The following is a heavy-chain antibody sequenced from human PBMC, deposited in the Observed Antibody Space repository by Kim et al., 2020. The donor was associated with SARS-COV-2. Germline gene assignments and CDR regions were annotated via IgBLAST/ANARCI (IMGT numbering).Heavy chain of an antibody. D-gene: IGHD4-4*01. CDR3: ARHAFVTVLPSIEEGSVRGSPFDP. V-gene: IGHV4-39*01. Sequence: SETLSLTCTVSGGSITSSSYYWGWIRQPPGKGLEWIGSIYYSGSTYYNPSLKSRVTISIDTSKNQFSLKLSSVTAADTAVYYCARHAFVTVLPSIEEGSVRGSPFDPGARGTVVTLS. CDR1: GGSITSSSYY. J-gene: IGHJ2*01. CDR2: IYYSGST.